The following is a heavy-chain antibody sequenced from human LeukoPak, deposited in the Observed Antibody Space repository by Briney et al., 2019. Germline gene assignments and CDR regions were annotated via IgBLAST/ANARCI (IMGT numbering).Heavy chain of an antibody. CDR2: IIPIFGTA. CDR3: ARDSVDLSGTPRFLRMDV. CDR1: GGTFSSYA. D-gene: IGHD3-10*01. Sequence: SVKVSCKASGGTFSSYAISWVRQAPGQGLEWMGGIIPIFGTANYAQKFQGRVTITADKSTSTAYMELSSPRSEDTAVYYCARDSVDLSGTPRFLRMDVWGKGTTVTVSS. V-gene: IGHV1-69*06. J-gene: IGHJ6*04.